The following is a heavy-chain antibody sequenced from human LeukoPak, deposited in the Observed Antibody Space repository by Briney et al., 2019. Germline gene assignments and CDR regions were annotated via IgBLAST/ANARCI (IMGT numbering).Heavy chain of an antibody. J-gene: IGHJ4*02. CDR1: GFTFSSYW. Sequence: GGSLRLSCAASGFTFSSYWMHWVRQAPGKGLVWVACIHSGGNIIYYADSVKGRFTISRDNAKNTLYLQMNSLRAEDTAVYYCVAEERDFDCWGQGVLVTVSS. D-gene: IGHD1-26*01. CDR2: IHSGGNII. V-gene: IGHV3-74*01. CDR3: VAEERDFDC.